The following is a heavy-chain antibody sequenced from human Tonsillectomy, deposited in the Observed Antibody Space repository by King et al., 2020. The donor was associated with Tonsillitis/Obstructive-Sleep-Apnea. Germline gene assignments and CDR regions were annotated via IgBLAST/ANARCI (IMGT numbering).Heavy chain of an antibody. Sequence: VQLVQSGGGLVQPGRSLRLSCAASGFTFDDYAMHWVRQAPGKGLEWVSGITWNSGTIGYADSVKGRFTISRDNAKNSLYLQMNSLRAEDTALYYCAKGGFLEWLLDYWGQGTLVTVSS. J-gene: IGHJ4*02. V-gene: IGHV3-9*01. CDR3: AKGGFLEWLLDY. CDR1: GFTFDDYA. D-gene: IGHD3-3*01. CDR2: ITWNSGTI.